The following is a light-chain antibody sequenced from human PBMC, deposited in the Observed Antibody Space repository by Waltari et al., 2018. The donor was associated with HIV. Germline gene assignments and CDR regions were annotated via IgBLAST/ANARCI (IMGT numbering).Light chain of an antibody. V-gene: IGKV3-15*01. CDR3: QQYNSSPT. Sequence: EILMTQSPATLAVSPGDRATLSCKASQSAATNIAWDQQKPGQPIRLLIYGAGTTATGVSGRFSGSGSGTDFTLTINNLQSDDSAVYFCQQYNSSPTFGQGTKVEV. CDR1: QSAATN. J-gene: IGKJ2*01. CDR2: GAG.